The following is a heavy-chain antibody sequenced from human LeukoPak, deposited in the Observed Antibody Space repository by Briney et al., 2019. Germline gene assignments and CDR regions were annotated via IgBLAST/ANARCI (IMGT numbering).Heavy chain of an antibody. CDR2: IRYDGSNK. CDR3: ARGVYGGNSGDY. J-gene: IGHJ4*02. Sequence: PGGSLRLSCAASGFTFSSYGMHWVRQAPGKGLEWVAFIRYDGSNKYYADSVKGRFTISRDNSKSTLYLQMNSLRAEDTAVYYCARGVYGGNSGDYWGQGTLVTVSS. CDR1: GFTFSSYG. V-gene: IGHV3-30*02. D-gene: IGHD4-23*01.